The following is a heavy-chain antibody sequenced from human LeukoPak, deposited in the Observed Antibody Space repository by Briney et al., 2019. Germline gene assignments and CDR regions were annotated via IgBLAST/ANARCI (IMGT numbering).Heavy chain of an antibody. CDR2: ISSSSSYI. D-gene: IGHD3-9*01. V-gene: IGHV3-21*01. CDR3: ARDKQGLRYFDWSRLAPFFDI. CDR1: GFTFSSYS. J-gene: IGHJ3*02. Sequence: PGGSLRLSCAASGFTFSSYSMNWVRQAPGKGLEWVSSISSSSSYIYYADSVKGRFTISRDNAKNSLYLQMNSLRAEDTAVYYCARDKQGLRYFDWSRLAPFFDIWGQGTMVTVSS.